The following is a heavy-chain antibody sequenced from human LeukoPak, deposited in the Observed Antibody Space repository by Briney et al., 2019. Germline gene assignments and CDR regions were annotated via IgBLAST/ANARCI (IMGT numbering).Heavy chain of an antibody. D-gene: IGHD5-18*01. CDR2: IWYDGSNK. CDR1: GFTFSSYG. CDR3: ARESFQTAMAYYYAMDV. Sequence: GGSLRLSCAASGFTFSSYGMHWVRQAPGKGLEWVAVIWYDGSNKYYADSVKGRFTISRDNSKNTLYLQMHSLRAEDTAVYYCARESFQTAMAYYYAMDVWGQGTTVTVSS. J-gene: IGHJ6*02. V-gene: IGHV3-33*01.